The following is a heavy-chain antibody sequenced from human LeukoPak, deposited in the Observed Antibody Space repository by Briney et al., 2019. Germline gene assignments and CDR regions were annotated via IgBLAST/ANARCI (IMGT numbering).Heavy chain of an antibody. J-gene: IGHJ4*02. CDR3: AREGLQPLLYGADFDY. CDR1: GFTFSSHW. V-gene: IGHV3-7*01. Sequence: GGSLRLSCAVSGFTFSSHWMSWVRQAPGKGLEWVANIKHDGNEKYYVDSVKDRFTISRDNAKNSLYLQMNSLRAEDTAVYYCAREGLQPLLYGADFDYWGQGTLVTVSS. CDR2: IKHDGNEK. D-gene: IGHD2-2*02.